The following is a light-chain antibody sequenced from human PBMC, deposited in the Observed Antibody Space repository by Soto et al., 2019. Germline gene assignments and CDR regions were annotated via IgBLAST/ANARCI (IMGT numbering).Light chain of an antibody. Sequence: DIQMTQSPSSLSAAVGDRVTITCQASQDISNYLNWYQQKPGKAPKLLIYDASNLETGVPSRFSGSGSGTDFTFTISSLQPEDTATYXCQQYDNLRLTFGGGTKVEIK. J-gene: IGKJ4*01. CDR1: QDISNY. CDR3: QQYDNLRLT. CDR2: DAS. V-gene: IGKV1-33*01.